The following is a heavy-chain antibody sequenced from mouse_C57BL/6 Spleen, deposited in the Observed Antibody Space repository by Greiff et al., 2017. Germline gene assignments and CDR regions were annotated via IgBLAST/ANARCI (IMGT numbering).Heavy chain of an antibody. D-gene: IGHD2-4*01. CDR2: IWTGGGT. V-gene: IGHV2-9-1*01. CDR3: ARNYYDYVLYYVDY. CDR1: GFSLTSYA. J-gene: IGHJ2*01. Sequence: VQLQQSGPGLVAPSQSLSITCTVSGFSLTSYAISWVRQPPGKGLEWLGVIWTGGGTNYNSALKSRLSISKDNSKSQVFLKMNSLQTDDTARYYCARNYYDYVLYYVDYWGQGTTLTVSS.